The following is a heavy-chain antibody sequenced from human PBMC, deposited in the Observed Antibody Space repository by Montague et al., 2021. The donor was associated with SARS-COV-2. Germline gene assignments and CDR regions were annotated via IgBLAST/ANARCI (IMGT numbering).Heavy chain of an antibody. J-gene: IGHJ3*02. CDR3: ARRLAVAGTGDVFDI. CDR1: GFTFSSYS. CDR2: ISATGAFS. Sequence: SLRLSCAASGFTFSSYSMNWVRQAPGKGLEWVSSISATGAFSYYTDSLEGRFTISRDNAKNSLFLQMNSLRVEDTAIYYCARRLAVAGTGDVFDIWGQGTMVTVS. D-gene: IGHD6-19*01. V-gene: IGHV3-21*01.